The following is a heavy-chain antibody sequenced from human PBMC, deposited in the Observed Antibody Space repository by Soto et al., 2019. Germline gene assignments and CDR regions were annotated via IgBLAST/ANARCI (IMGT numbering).Heavy chain of an antibody. CDR3: ARVESSWYRSSWYYFDN. V-gene: IGHV1-18*04. CDR1: GYTFTSYG. D-gene: IGHD6-13*01. Sequence: GASVKVSCKASGYTFTSYGISWVRQAPGQGLEWMGWISAYNGNTNYAQKLQGRVTMTTDTSTSTAYMELRSLRSDDTAVYYCARVESSWYRSSWYYFDNWGQGTLFTVSS. CDR2: ISAYNGNT. J-gene: IGHJ4*02.